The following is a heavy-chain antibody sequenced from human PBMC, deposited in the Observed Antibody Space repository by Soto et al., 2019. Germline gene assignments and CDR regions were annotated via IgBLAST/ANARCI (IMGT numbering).Heavy chain of an antibody. J-gene: IGHJ4*02. D-gene: IGHD2-15*01. CDR2: ISGSGDSS. Sequence: EVQLLDSGGGLVQPGGSLRLSCAASGFTFSTYAMSWVRQAPGKGLEWVSTISGSGDSSYYATSVKGRFTISRDNSRNTLDLQMNSLRVEDMAVYYCAKGGEGSCSQTSCLYFSDSWGQGTLVTVSS. V-gene: IGHV3-23*01. CDR1: GFTFSTYA. CDR3: AKGGEGSCSQTSCLYFSDS.